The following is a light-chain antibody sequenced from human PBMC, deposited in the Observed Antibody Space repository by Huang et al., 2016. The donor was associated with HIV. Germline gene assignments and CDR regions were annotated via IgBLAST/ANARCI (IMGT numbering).Light chain of an antibody. V-gene: IGKV3-20*01. CDR3: QQYGSSPYT. Sequence: EIVLTQSPGTLSLSPGERATLSCRASQSVSSSYLAWYQQIPGQVPRLLIYAAATSATGIPARFSGSESGTDFTLTISRLEPEDFAVYYCQQYGSSPYTFGQGTKLEIK. CDR1: QSVSSSY. J-gene: IGKJ2*01. CDR2: AAA.